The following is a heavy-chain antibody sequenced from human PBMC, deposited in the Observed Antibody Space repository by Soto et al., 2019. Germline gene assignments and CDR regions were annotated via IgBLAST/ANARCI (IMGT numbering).Heavy chain of an antibody. CDR3: ARAVKPGQYAYCGGDCAPYYYYGMDV. D-gene: IGHD2-21*02. CDR2: IIPILGTA. J-gene: IGHJ6*02. CDR1: GGTFSSYA. Sequence: SVKVSCKASGGTFSSYASSWERQAPGQGLEWMGGIIPILGTANYAQKFQGRVTITADESTSTAYMELSSLRSEDTAVYYCARAVKPGQYAYCGGDCAPYYYYGMDVWGQGTTVTTSS. V-gene: IGHV1-69*13.